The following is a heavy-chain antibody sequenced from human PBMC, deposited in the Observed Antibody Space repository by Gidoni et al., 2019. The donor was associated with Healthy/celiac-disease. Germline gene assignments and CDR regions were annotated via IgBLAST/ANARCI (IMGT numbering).Heavy chain of an antibody. CDR1: GGSFSGYY. J-gene: IGHJ4*02. CDR2: INHSGST. V-gene: IGHV4-34*01. Sequence: QVQLQQWGAGLLKPSETLSLTCAVYGGSFSGYYWGWIRQPPGKGLEWIGEINHSGSTNYNPSLKSRVTISVDTSKNQFSLKLSSVTAADTAVYYGARGGGYSSSFDYWGQGTLVTVSS. CDR3: ARGGGYSSSFDY. D-gene: IGHD6-6*01.